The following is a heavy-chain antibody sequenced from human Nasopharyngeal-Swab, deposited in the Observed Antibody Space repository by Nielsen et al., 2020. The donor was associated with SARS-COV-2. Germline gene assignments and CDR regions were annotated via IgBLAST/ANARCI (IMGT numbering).Heavy chain of an antibody. Sequence: WVRQAPGQGLERMGGIIPIFGTANYAQKFQGRVTITADESTSTAYMELSSLRSEDTAVYYCASTPYSSGWYGPRSANYGMDVWGQGTTVTVSS. V-gene: IGHV1-69*01. CDR2: IIPIFGTA. CDR3: ASTPYSSGWYGPRSANYGMDV. D-gene: IGHD6-19*01. J-gene: IGHJ6*02.